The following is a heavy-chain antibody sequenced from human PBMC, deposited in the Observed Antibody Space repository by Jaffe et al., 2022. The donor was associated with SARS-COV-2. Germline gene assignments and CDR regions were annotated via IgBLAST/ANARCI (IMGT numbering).Heavy chain of an antibody. Sequence: QVQLVESGGGVVQPGRSLRLSCAASGFTFSSYGMHWVRQAPGKGLEWVAVIWYDGSNKYYADSVKGRFTISRDNSKNTLYLQMNSLRAEDTAVYYCARPLYSYGEGYFDYWGQGTLVTVSS. V-gene: IGHV3-33*01. CDR3: ARPLYSYGEGYFDY. D-gene: IGHD5-18*01. J-gene: IGHJ4*02. CDR1: GFTFSSYG. CDR2: IWYDGSNK.